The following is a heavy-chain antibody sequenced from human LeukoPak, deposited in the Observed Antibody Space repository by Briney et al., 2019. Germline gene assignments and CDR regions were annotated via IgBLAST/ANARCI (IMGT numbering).Heavy chain of an antibody. D-gene: IGHD3-22*01. J-gene: IGHJ5*02. CDR3: ARETSGWPNWFDP. Sequence: ASVKVSCTASGYTFTDYAINWVRQAPGQGLEWMGWINTNTGNPTYAQDFTGRFVFSFDPSVSTAYLQISSLQAEDSAVFYCARETSGWPNWFDPWGQGTLVTVSS. CDR1: GYTFTDYA. CDR2: INTNTGNP. V-gene: IGHV7-4-1*02.